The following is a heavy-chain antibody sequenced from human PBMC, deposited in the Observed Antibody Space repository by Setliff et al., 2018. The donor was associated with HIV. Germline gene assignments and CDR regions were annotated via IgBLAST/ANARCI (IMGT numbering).Heavy chain of an antibody. CDR1: GYTFTSYA. CDR2: IIPIFGTA. V-gene: IGHV1-69*05. J-gene: IGHJ3*02. CDR3: ARASSGYDAFDI. D-gene: IGHD3-22*01. Sequence: GASVKVSCKASGYTFTSYAISWVRQAPGQGLEWMGGIIPIFGTANYAQKFQGRVTITTDESTSTAYMELSSLRSEDTAVYYCARASSGYDAFDIWGQGTMVTVSS.